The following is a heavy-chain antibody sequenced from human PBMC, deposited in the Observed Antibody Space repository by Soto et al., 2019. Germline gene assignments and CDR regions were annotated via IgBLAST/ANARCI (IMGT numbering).Heavy chain of an antibody. CDR2: INPNSGNT. J-gene: IGHJ6*02. CDR1: GYTFTGYY. CDR3: AAPKYYDILTGYPRSYYYYGMDV. D-gene: IGHD3-9*01. Sequence: ASVKVSCKASGYTFTGYYMHWVRQAPGQGLEWMGWINPNSGNTNYAQKFQGRVTTTRDTSTSTAYMELSSLRSEDTAVYYCAAPKYYDILTGYPRSYYYYGMDVWGQGTTVTVSS. V-gene: IGHV1-2*02.